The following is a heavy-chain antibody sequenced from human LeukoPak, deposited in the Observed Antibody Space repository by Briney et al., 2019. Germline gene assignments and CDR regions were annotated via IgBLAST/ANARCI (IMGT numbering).Heavy chain of an antibody. J-gene: IGHJ4*02. Sequence: GRSLRLSCAASGFTFSSYAVHWVRQAPGKGLEWVAVISYDGSNKYYADSVKGRFTISRDNSKNTLYLQMNSLRAEDTAVYYCARDRVPYSSSPVGYWGQGTLVTVSS. D-gene: IGHD6-13*01. CDR1: GFTFSSYA. CDR2: ISYDGSNK. V-gene: IGHV3-30-3*01. CDR3: ARDRVPYSSSPVGY.